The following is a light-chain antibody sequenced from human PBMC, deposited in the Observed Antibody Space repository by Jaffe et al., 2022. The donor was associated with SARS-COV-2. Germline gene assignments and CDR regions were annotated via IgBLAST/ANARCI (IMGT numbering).Light chain of an antibody. V-gene: IGLV2-14*03. CDR3: SSYTSNSTYV. Sequence: QSALTQPASVSGSPGQSITISCTGSSSDIGNYNFVSWYRHHPGKAPKLMIYDVSYRASAFSDRFSGSKSGNTASLTISGLQAEDEADYYCSSYTSNSTYVFGTGTKVTVL. CDR1: SSDIGNYNF. J-gene: IGLJ1*01. CDR2: DVS.